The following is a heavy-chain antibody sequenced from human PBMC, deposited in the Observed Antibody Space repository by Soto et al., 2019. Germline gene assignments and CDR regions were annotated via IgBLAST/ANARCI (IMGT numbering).Heavy chain of an antibody. CDR2: IYWDDDK. Sequence: QITLKESGPTLVKPTQTLTLTCTFSGFSLSTSGVGVGWIRQPPGKALEWLALIYWDDDKRYSPSLKSRLTITNDTPKNQVVLTMPNMDPVDTATYYCARVDTAMDAFDIWGQGTMVTVSS. V-gene: IGHV2-5*02. CDR1: GFSLSTSGVG. CDR3: ARVDTAMDAFDI. D-gene: IGHD5-18*01. J-gene: IGHJ3*02.